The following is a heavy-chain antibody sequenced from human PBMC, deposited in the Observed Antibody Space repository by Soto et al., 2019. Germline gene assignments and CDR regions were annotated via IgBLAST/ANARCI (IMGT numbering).Heavy chain of an antibody. CDR2: ISYDGSNK. V-gene: IGHV3-30-3*01. Sequence: GGSLRLSCAASGFTFSRYAMHWVRQAPGKGLEWVAVISYDGSNKYYADSVKGRFTISRDNSKNTLYLQMNSLRAEDTAVYYCARDFSSYDSSGYPPRYWGQGTLVTVSS. D-gene: IGHD3-22*01. J-gene: IGHJ4*02. CDR1: GFTFSRYA. CDR3: ARDFSSYDSSGYPPRY.